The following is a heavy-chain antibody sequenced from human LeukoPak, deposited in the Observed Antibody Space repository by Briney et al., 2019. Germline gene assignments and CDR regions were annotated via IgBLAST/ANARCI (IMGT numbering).Heavy chain of an antibody. CDR1: GYTFTSYG. Sequence: ASVKVSCKASGYTFTSYGISWVRQAPGQGLEWMGWISAYNGNTNYAQKLQGRVTMTTDTSTSTAYMELRSLRSDDTAVYYCASDLSDYVWGSYRNDAFDIWGQGTMVTVSS. J-gene: IGHJ3*02. D-gene: IGHD3-16*02. CDR3: ASDLSDYVWGSYRNDAFDI. CDR2: ISAYNGNT. V-gene: IGHV1-18*01.